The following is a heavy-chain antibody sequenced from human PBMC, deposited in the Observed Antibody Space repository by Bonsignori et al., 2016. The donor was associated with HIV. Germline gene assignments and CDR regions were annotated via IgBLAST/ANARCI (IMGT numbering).Heavy chain of an antibody. Sequence: SETLSLTCAVSGGSISSGGYSWSWIRQPPGKGLEWIGYIYHSGSTYYNPSLKSRVTISVDRSKNQFSLKLSSVTAADTAVYYCARVREDGYYDAFDIWGQGDNGHRLL. CDR3: ARVREDGYYDAFDI. V-gene: IGHV4-30-2*01. CDR1: GGSISSGGYS. CDR2: IYHSGST. J-gene: IGHJ3*02. D-gene: IGHD5-24*01.